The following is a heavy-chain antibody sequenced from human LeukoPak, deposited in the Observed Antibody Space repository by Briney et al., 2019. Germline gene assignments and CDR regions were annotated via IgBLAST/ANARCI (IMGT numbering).Heavy chain of an antibody. D-gene: IGHD6-13*01. V-gene: IGHV4-61*02. CDR1: GGSISSGNYY. Sequence: SQTLSLTCTVSGGSISSGNYYSRSWIRLPAGKGLEWIGRIYPSGSTNYNPSLKSRVTISVDTSKNQFSLKLSSVTAADTAVYFCARGEGIAAPPYYYYIDVWGKGTTVTVSS. CDR3: ARGEGIAAPPYYYYIDV. J-gene: IGHJ6*03. CDR2: IYPSGST.